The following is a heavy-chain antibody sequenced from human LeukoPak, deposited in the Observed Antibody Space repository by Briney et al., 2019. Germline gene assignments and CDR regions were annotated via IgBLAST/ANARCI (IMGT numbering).Heavy chain of an antibody. CDR2: IFWDDDK. CDR1: GFSLTTTGVG. V-gene: IGHV2-5*02. Sequence: ESGPTLVKPTQTLTLTCTFSGFSLTTTGVGVGWIRQPPGKALEWLALIFWDDDKRYSPSLKTRLTITKDTSKNQVVLTMTNMDPVDTATYSCAHSVIVGSTLGYFDYWGQGTLVTVSS. J-gene: IGHJ4*02. CDR3: AHSVIVGSTLGYFDY. D-gene: IGHD1-26*01.